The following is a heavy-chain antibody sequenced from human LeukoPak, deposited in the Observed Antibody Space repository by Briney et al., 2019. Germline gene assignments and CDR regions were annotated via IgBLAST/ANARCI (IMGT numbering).Heavy chain of an antibody. D-gene: IGHD3-10*01. Sequence: SETLSLTCTVSGGSINFYYWSWVRQPPGKGLEYIGFMYYSGGNNYNPSLKSRVTISVDTSKNHFSLKLSSLTAADTAVYYCSRLTMVRGVYDAFDIWGQGTMVTVSS. V-gene: IGHV4-59*01. J-gene: IGHJ3*02. CDR1: GGSINFYY. CDR3: SRLTMVRGVYDAFDI. CDR2: MYYSGGN.